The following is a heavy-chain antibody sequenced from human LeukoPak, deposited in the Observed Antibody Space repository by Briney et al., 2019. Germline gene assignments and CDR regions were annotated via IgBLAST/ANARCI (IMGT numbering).Heavy chain of an antibody. D-gene: IGHD3-22*01. V-gene: IGHV2-70*11. J-gene: IGHJ6*02. Sequence: SGPALVKPTQTLTLTCTFSGFSLSTSGMCVSWIRQPPGKALEWLARIDWDDDKYYSTSLKTRLTISKDTSKNQVVLTITNMDPVDTATYYCARIRAYYDSSGPPDYGMDVWGQGTTVTVSS. CDR2: IDWDDDK. CDR3: ARIRAYYDSSGPPDYGMDV. CDR1: GFSLSTSGMC.